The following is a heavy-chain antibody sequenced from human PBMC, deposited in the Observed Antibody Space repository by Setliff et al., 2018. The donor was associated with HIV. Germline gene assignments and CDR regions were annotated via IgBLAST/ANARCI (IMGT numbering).Heavy chain of an antibody. J-gene: IGHJ4*02. Sequence: ETLSLTCTVSGASISSSSYFWGWIRQPPGKGLEWIGSIYYSGSTYYNPSLKSRVTISVDTSKNQFSLKLSPVTAADTAVYYCARHYNVNYYVRKDFDYWGQGTLVTVSS. D-gene: IGHD1-26*01. CDR3: ARHYNVNYYVRKDFDY. CDR2: IYYSGST. V-gene: IGHV4-39*01. CDR1: GASISSSSYF.